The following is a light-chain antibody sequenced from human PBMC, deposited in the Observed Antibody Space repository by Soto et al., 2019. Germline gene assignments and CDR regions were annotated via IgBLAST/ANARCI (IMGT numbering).Light chain of an antibody. CDR1: QSISTW. CDR3: QQYSTYPWT. V-gene: IGKV1-5*03. Sequence: DIQMTQSPSTLSASVGDRVTITCRASQSISTWLAWYQQKPGKAPKLLIYKASSLESGVPSEFSGSGSGTEFTLTISSLQPDDFATYSCQQYSTYPWTFGQGTKVEI. CDR2: KAS. J-gene: IGKJ1*01.